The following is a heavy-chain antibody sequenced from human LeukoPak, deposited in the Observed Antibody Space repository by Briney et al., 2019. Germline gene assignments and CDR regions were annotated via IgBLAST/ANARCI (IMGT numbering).Heavy chain of an antibody. CDR3: SRGPSITMVRGGQWYYYMDV. Sequence: ASVTVSCKASGYTFSSYYIHWVRQAPGQGLEWMGLINPSGGSTNYAQKFQGRVTMTRDTSTSTVHMELSSLRSEDTAVYYCSRGPSITMVRGGQWYYYMDVWGKGTTVTIPS. J-gene: IGHJ6*03. CDR2: INPSGGST. V-gene: IGHV1-46*01. CDR1: GYTFSSYY. D-gene: IGHD3-10*01.